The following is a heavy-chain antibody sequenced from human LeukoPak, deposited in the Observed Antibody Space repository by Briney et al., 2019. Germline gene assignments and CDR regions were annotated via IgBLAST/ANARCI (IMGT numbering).Heavy chain of an antibody. CDR2: ISYSGST. CDR1: GGSISPYY. V-gene: IGHV4-59*08. J-gene: IGHJ4*02. CDR3: ARLQGSGSPPFDY. Sequence: PSETLSLTCTVSGGSISPYYWSWIRQPPGKGLEWIGYISYSGSTNYNPSLKSRVTMSVDTSKNQLSLKLSSVTAADTAVYYCARLQGSGSPPFDYWGQGTLVTVSS. D-gene: IGHD3-10*01.